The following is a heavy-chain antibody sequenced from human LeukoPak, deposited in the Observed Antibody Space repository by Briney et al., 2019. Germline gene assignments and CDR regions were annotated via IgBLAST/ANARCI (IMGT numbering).Heavy chain of an antibody. Sequence: PGGSLRLSCAASGFTVSSNYMSRVRQAPGKGLEWVSVMYSDGSAYYADSVKGRFTISRDNSKNRLFLQMNSLRAEDTAVYFCARTIAMTGIDYFDQWGQGTLVTVS. CDR2: MYSDGSA. CDR3: ARTIAMTGIDYFDQ. D-gene: IGHD6-19*01. V-gene: IGHV3-53*01. J-gene: IGHJ4*02. CDR1: GFTVSSNY.